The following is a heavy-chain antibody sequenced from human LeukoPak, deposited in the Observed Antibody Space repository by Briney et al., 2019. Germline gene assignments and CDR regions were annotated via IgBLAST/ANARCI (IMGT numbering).Heavy chain of an antibody. CDR3: ARIVGIYGSGSYVDY. J-gene: IGHJ4*02. Sequence: GGSLRLSCAASGFTVSSNYMSWVRQAPGKGLEWVSVIYSGGSTYYADSVKGRFTISRDNSKNTLYLQMNSLRAEDTAVYYCARIVGIYGSGSYVDYWGQGTLVTVSS. CDR2: IYSGGST. V-gene: IGHV3-66*01. CDR1: GFTVSSNY. D-gene: IGHD3-10*01.